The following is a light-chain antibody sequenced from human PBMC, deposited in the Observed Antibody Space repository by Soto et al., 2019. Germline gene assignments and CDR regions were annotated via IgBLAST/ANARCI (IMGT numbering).Light chain of an antibody. CDR2: EVT. CDR1: SSDVGGSNY. CDR3: SSYAGSNNLV. Sequence: QSVPTQPPSASGSPGQSVTISCTGTSSDVGGSNYVSWYQQHPGKAPKLMIYEVTKRPSGVPDRFSASKSGNTASLTVSGLQAEDEADYYCSSYAGSNNLVFGGGTKLTVL. J-gene: IGLJ2*01. V-gene: IGLV2-8*01.